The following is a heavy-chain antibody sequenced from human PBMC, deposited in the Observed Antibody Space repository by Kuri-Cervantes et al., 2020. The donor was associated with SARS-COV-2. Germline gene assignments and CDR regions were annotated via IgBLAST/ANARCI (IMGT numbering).Heavy chain of an antibody. V-gene: IGHV3-21*01. J-gene: IGHJ4*02. D-gene: IGHD6-6*01. CDR1: GFTFSSYS. CDR3: ARGGYSSSSGHYFDY. CDR2: ISSSSYI. Sequence: GGSLRLSCEASGFTFSSYSMNWVRQAPGKGLEWVSSISSSSYIYYADSVKGRFTISRDNAKNSLYLRMNSLRAEDTAVYYCARGGYSSSSGHYFDYWGQGTLVTVSS.